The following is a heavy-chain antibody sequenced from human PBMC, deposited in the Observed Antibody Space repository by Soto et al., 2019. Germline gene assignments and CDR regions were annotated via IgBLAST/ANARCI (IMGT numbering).Heavy chain of an antibody. D-gene: IGHD6-13*01. CDR2: ISYDGSNK. J-gene: IGHJ4*02. CDR3: ARDSGIAAAGTRFDY. Sequence: PGGCMKLSCAASGVTFSSYAMHWVRQAPGKGLEWVAVISYDGSNKYYADSVKGRFTISRDNSKNTLYLQMNSLRAEDTAVYYCARDSGIAAAGTRFDYWGQGTLVTVSS. V-gene: IGHV3-30-3*01. CDR1: GVTFSSYA.